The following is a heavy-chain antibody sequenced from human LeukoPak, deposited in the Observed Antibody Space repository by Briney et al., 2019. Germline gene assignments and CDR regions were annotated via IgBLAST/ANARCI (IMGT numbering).Heavy chain of an antibody. D-gene: IGHD6-25*01. V-gene: IGHV1-46*01. Sequence: ASVKVSCKASGYTFTSYYMHWVRQAPGQGLEWMGIINPSGGSTSYAQKFQGRVTISADKSTSTDYMELSSLRSEDTAMYYCARDRRGGDAFDIWGQGTMVTVSS. CDR2: INPSGGST. J-gene: IGHJ3*02. CDR1: GYTFTSYY. CDR3: ARDRRGGDAFDI.